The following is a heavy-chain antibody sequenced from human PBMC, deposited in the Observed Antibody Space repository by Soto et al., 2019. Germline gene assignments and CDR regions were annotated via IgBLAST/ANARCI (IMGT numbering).Heavy chain of an antibody. D-gene: IGHD3-22*01. J-gene: IGHJ4*02. V-gene: IGHV3-66*01. CDR3: ASSDDYYDSSGYYYGPHFDY. CDR1: GFTVSSNY. Sequence: PGVSLRLSFAASGFTVSSNYMSWVRQAPGKGLEWVSVIYSGGSTYYADSVKGRFTISRDNSKNTLYLQMNSLRAEDTAVYYCASSDDYYDSSGYYYGPHFDYWGQGTLVTVSS. CDR2: IYSGGST.